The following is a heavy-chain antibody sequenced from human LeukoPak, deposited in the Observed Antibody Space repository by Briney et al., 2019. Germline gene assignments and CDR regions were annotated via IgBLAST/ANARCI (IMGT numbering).Heavy chain of an antibody. CDR3: ARDYSYAAIGEFDY. Sequence: TSETLSLTCPVSGGSISSYYWSWIRQPPGKGLEWIGYIYYSGSTNYNPSLKSRVTISVDTSKNQFSLKLSSVTAADTAVYYCARDYSYAAIGEFDYWGQGTLVTVSS. D-gene: IGHD5-18*01. CDR2: IYYSGST. CDR1: GGSISSYY. J-gene: IGHJ4*02. V-gene: IGHV4-59*01.